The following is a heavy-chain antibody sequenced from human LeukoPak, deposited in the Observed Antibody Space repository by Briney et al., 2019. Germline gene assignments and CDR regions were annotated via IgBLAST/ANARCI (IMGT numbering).Heavy chain of an antibody. CDR1: GVTFSSYA. J-gene: IGHJ5*02. D-gene: IGHD6-19*01. V-gene: IGHV3-23*01. Sequence: GGSLRLSCAASGVTFSSYAMSWVRQGPGKGLEWVSAISGSGGSTYYADSVKGRFTISRDNSKNTLYLQMNSLRAEDTAVYYCAKDGESSGWHLNWFAPWGQGTLVTVSS. CDR3: AKDGESSGWHLNWFAP. CDR2: ISGSGGST.